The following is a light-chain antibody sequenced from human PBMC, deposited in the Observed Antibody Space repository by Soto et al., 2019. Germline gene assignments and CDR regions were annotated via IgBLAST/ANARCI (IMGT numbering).Light chain of an antibody. CDR1: ESVSRN. CDR3: QQYNSWPPIT. J-gene: IGKJ5*01. V-gene: IGKV3-15*01. Sequence: EMVMTQSPATLSLSPGEISTLSCRASESVSRNLAWYQQKPGQAPRLLIYDASTRATGIPDRFSGGGSGTEFTLTISSLQSEDFVVYYCQQYNSWPPITFGQGTRLEIK. CDR2: DAS.